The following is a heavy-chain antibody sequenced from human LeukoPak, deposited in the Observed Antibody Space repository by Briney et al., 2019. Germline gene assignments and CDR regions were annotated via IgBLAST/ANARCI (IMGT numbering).Heavy chain of an antibody. J-gene: IGHJ5*02. CDR3: ARESDTDMVGGNWFDP. V-gene: IGHV4-59*11. CDR1: GGSISSHY. Sequence: SETLSLTCTVSGGSISSHYWSWIRQPPGKGLEWIGYIYYSGSTNYNPSLKSRVTISVDTSKNQFSLKLSSVTAADTAVYYCARESDTDMVGGNWFDPWGQGTLVTVSS. D-gene: IGHD5-18*01. CDR2: IYYSGST.